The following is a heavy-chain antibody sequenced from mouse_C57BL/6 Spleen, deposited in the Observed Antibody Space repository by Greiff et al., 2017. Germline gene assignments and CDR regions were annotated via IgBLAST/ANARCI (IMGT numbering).Heavy chain of an antibody. CDR2: IYPGDGDT. J-gene: IGHJ2*01. CDR1: GYAFSSSW. V-gene: IGHV1-82*01. CDR3: ARRGDPYYFDY. Sequence: QVQLKQSGPELVKPGASVKISCKASGYAFSSSWMNWVKQRPGKGLEWIGRIYPGDGDTNYNGKFKGKATLTADKSSSTAYMQLSSLTSEDSAVYCCARRGDPYYFDYWGQGTTLTVSS.